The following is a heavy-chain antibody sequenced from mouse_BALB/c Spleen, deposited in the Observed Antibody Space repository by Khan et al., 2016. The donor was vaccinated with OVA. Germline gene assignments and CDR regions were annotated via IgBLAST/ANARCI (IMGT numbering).Heavy chain of an antibody. CDR3: ARGVPYVMDY. J-gene: IGHJ4*01. Sequence: QVQLQQSGAELVKPGASVKLSCKASGYTFTSYWMHWVKQRPGQGLEWIGEIDPSDSYTNYNQKFKGKATLTVDKSSSTAYMQLSSLTSEDSAVYYGARGVPYVMDYWGQGTSVTVSS. CDR1: GYTFTSYW. V-gene: IGHV1-69*02. CDR2: IDPSDSYT.